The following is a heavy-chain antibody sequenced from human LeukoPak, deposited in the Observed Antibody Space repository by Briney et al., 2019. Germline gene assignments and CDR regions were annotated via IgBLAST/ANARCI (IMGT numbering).Heavy chain of an antibody. CDR1: VYTFTSYY. Sequence: GASVKVSCKASVYTFTSYYIHWVRQAPGQGLEWMGIINPSGGSTNYAQKFQGRVTMTRDTSTSTLYMELSSLRSEDTAVYYCARGYYGSGSYGAFEIWGQGTMVTVSS. J-gene: IGHJ3*02. V-gene: IGHV1-46*01. CDR2: INPSGGST. CDR3: ARGYYGSGSYGAFEI. D-gene: IGHD3-10*01.